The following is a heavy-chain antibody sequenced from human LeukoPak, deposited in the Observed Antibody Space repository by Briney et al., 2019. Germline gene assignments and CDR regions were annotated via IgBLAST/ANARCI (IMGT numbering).Heavy chain of an antibody. Sequence: GGSLRLSCAASGFTLSSYAMSWVRQAPGKGLGWVSAISDSGNTYHADSVKGRFTISRDNAKNSLYLQMNSLRAEDTAVYYCAEPGITMIGGVWGKGTTVTISS. CDR1: GFTLSSYA. J-gene: IGHJ6*04. V-gene: IGHV3-23*01. CDR2: ISDSGNT. D-gene: IGHD3-10*02. CDR3: AEPGITMIGGV.